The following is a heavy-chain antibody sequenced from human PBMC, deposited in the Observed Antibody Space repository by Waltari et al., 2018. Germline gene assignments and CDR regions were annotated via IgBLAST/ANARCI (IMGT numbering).Heavy chain of an antibody. Sequence: EVQLLESGGGLVQPGGSLRLSCAASGFTFSSYAMSWVRQAHGKGLEWVSAISGSGGSTYYADSVKGRFTISRDNSKNTLYLQMNSLRAEDTAVYYCAKEPLNWNGPIDAFDIWGQGTMVTVSS. J-gene: IGHJ3*02. D-gene: IGHD1-1*01. V-gene: IGHV3-23*01. CDR2: ISGSGGST. CDR1: GFTFSSYA. CDR3: AKEPLNWNGPIDAFDI.